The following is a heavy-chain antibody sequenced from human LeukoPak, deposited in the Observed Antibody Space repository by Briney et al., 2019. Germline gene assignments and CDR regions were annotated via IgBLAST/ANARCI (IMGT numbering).Heavy chain of an antibody. V-gene: IGHV3-23*01. J-gene: IGHJ4*02. CDR3: AKGSVSYTGGHFDY. Sequence: GGSLRLSCAASGFTFNSYAMSWVRQAPGKGLEWVSLISGSGDTTYYADSVKGRFTISRDNSKNTLYLLMNSLRAEDTAVYYCAKGSVSYTGGHFDYWGQGTLVTVSS. CDR1: GFTFNSYA. D-gene: IGHD1-26*01. CDR2: ISGSGDTT.